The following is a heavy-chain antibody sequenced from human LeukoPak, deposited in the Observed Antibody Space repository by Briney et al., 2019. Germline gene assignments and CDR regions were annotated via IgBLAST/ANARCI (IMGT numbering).Heavy chain of an antibody. Sequence: GGSLRLSCAASGFTFTSHGIHWVRQAPGKGLEWVAIISNDGSNKHYADSVKGRFTISRDNSKNTVYLQMNSLRTEDTAVYYCAKEMSTISLEYWGQGTLVTVSS. J-gene: IGHJ4*02. D-gene: IGHD5-24*01. V-gene: IGHV3-30*18. CDR3: AKEMSTISLEY. CDR1: GFTFTSHG. CDR2: ISNDGSNK.